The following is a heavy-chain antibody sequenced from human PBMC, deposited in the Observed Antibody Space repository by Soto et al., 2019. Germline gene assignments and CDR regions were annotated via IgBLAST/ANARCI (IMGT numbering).Heavy chain of an antibody. V-gene: IGHV3-48*02. CDR1: GFIFSSYG. CDR2: ISSSSSTI. D-gene: IGHD6-19*01. Sequence: EVQLVESGGGLVQPGGSLRLSCAASGFIFSSYGMNWVRQAPGKGLEWVSYISSSSSTIYYVDSVKGRFTISRDNAXXXLXXQMNSLRDEDTAVYYCARDKGLPMTGTVYYSGMDVWGQGTTVTVAS. CDR3: ARDKGLPMTGTVYYSGMDV. J-gene: IGHJ6*02.